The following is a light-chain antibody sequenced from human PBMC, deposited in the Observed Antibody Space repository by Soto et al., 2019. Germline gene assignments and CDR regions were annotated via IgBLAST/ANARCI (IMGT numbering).Light chain of an antibody. V-gene: IGKV1-6*01. CDR2: AAS. CDR3: LQDYNYPRT. Sequence: MTQSPSSLSASVGDRVTITCRASQGIRNDLGWYQQKPGKAPKLLLYAASTLHSGVPSRFSGSGSDTDFTLTISSLQPEDFATYYCLQDYNYPRTFGQGTKVEIK. J-gene: IGKJ1*01. CDR1: QGIRND.